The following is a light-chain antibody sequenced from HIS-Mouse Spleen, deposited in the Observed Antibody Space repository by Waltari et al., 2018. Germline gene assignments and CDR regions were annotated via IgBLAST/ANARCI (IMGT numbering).Light chain of an antibody. J-gene: IGLJ3*02. CDR1: SSDVGSYNL. CDR2: EGS. V-gene: IGLV2-23*01. Sequence: QSALTQPASVSGSPGQSITISCTGTSSDVGSYNLVSWYQQHPGKAPKLMIYEGSKRPSGVFHRFSGSKSVNTASLTISGLQAEDEADYYCCSYAGSSTYWVFGGGTKLTVL. CDR3: CSYAGSSTYWV.